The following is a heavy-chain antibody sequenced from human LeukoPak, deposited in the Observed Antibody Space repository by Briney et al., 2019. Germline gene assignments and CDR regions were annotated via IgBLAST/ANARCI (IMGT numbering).Heavy chain of an antibody. Sequence: SETLSLTCTVSGGSIRSSYYYWGWIRQPPGKGLEWIGSIYDSGSTYYNPSLKSRVTISGDTSKNQFSLKLRSVTAADTAVYYCASLVVVVVTASEIDYWGQGTLVTVSS. CDR1: GGSIRSSYYY. CDR2: IYDSGST. J-gene: IGHJ4*02. D-gene: IGHD2-21*02. V-gene: IGHV4-39*01. CDR3: ASLVVVVVTASEIDY.